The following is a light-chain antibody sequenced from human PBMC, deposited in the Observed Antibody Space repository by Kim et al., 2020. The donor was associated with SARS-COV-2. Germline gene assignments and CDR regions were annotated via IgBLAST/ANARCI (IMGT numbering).Light chain of an antibody. J-gene: IGKJ2*01. V-gene: IGKV1-17*01. CDR3: LQYNSYPQT. CDR2: AAA. CDR1: QAIRND. Sequence: PSPSSLSASVGDRVTITCRASQAIRNDLSWFQHKQGKAPKRLISAAATLQGGVPSRFSGSGSGTEFTLTISSLQPEDFATYYCLQYNSYPQTFGQGTKLEI.